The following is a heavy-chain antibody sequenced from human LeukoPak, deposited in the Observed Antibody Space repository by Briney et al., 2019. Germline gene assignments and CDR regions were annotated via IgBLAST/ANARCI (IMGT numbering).Heavy chain of an antibody. J-gene: IGHJ4*02. CDR2: ISGAGTTI. CDR1: GFTFSTSG. Sequence: GGSLRLSCTASGFTFSTSGMNWVRQAPGKGLEWVSYISGAGTTIYYANSVRGRFTISRDNAKDSLFLQMNGLTADDTAVYYCARRGLDSYFDYWGQGSLVVVSS. V-gene: IGHV3-48*03. CDR3: ARRGLDSYFDY.